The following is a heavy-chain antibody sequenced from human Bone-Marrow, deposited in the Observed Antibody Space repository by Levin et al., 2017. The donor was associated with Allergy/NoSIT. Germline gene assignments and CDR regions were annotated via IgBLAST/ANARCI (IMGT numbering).Heavy chain of an antibody. Sequence: PGGSLRLSCSVSGGSMSRYYWSWIRQSPERGLEWIGYIYSAGDASYNPSLEGRVTISVDTPRNQFSLRLRSVTAADTALYYCAKARDNFGYLPLDHWGQGTLVIVSS. J-gene: IGHJ4*02. CDR3: AKARDNFGYLPLDH. CDR1: GGSMSRYY. CDR2: IYSAGDA. D-gene: IGHD5-18*01. V-gene: IGHV4-59*12.